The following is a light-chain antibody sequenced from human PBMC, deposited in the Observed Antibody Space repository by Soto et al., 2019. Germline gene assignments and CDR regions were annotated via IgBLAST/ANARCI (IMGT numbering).Light chain of an antibody. CDR2: GAS. CDR1: QSVSNNY. V-gene: IGKV3-20*01. J-gene: IGKJ1*01. CDR3: QQYGSSGT. Sequence: EIVLTQSPGTLSLSPGERATRSCRAIQSVSNNYLAWYQQKPGQAPRLLIYGASNRATGIPDRFSGSGSGTDFTLTISRLEPEDFAVYYCQQYGSSGTFGQGTKVDIK.